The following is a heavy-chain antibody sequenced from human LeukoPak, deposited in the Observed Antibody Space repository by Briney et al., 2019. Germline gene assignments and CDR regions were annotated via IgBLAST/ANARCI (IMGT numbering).Heavy chain of an antibody. Sequence: GGSLRLSCAAPGFTFSSYGMHWVRQAPGKGMEWVAVISYDGSEQYYADSVKGRFTISRDNSKNTLYLQMNSLRTEDTAVYYCAKDLRDDRRSYYFDSWGLGTLVTVSS. V-gene: IGHV3-30*18. D-gene: IGHD3-22*01. CDR1: GFTFSSYG. CDR3: AKDLRDDRRSYYFDS. J-gene: IGHJ4*02. CDR2: ISYDGSEQ.